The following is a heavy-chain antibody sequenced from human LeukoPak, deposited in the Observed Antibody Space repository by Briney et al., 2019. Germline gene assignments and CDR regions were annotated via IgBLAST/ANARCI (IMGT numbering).Heavy chain of an antibody. D-gene: IGHD2-15*01. J-gene: IGHJ6*02. CDR1: GYTFTSYD. CDR2: MNPNSGNT. CDR3: ARVCGSGGSCYTAGYYYYGMDA. V-gene: IGHV1-8*01. Sequence: GASVKVSCTASGYTFTSYDINWVRQATGQGLEWMGWMNPNSGNTGYAQKFQGRVTMTRNTSISTAYMELSSLRSEDTAVYYCARVCGSGGSCYTAGYYYYGMDAWGQGTTVTVSS.